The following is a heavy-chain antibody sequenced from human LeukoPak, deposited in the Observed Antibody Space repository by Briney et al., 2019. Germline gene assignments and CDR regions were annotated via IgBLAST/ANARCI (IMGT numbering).Heavy chain of an antibody. CDR2: IYYSGST. Sequence: SETLSLTCTVSGGSISSSSYYWGWIRQPPGKGLEWIGSIYYSGSTYYNPSLKSRVTTSVDTSKNQFSLKLSSVTAADTAVYYCARDLRYCSSTSCLDYWGQGTLVTVSS. V-gene: IGHV4-39*07. CDR3: ARDLRYCSSTSCLDY. CDR1: GGSISSSSYY. D-gene: IGHD2-2*01. J-gene: IGHJ4*02.